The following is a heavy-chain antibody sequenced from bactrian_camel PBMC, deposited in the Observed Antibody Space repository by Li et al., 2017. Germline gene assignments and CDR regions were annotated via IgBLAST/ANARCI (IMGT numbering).Heavy chain of an antibody. Sequence: HVQLVESGGGLVQPGGSLRLSCAASGFIFSTADMNWVRQVPGKGLEWVSTIEGGYSDTYYPDSVKGRFTIAEDNAKNSLYLQMSSLNAEDTAMYYCAAARVVWVPGILRAADVDYWGHGTQVTVS. V-gene: IGHV3S6*01. J-gene: IGHJ6*01. D-gene: IGHD5*01. CDR1: GFIFSTAD. CDR3: AAARVVWVPGILRAADVDY. CDR2: IEGGYSDT.